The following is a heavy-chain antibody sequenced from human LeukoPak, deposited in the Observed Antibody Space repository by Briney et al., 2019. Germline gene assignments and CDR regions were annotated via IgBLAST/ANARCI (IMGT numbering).Heavy chain of an antibody. CDR1: GGSFSGYY. CDR3: ARLWLY. V-gene: IGHV4-34*01. Sequence: SETLSLTCAVYGGSFSGYYWSWIRQPPGKGLEWIGEINHSGSTNYNPSLKSRVTISVDTSKNQFSLKLSSVTAADTAVYYCARLWLYWGQGTLVTVSS. CDR2: INHSGST. D-gene: IGHD5-12*01. J-gene: IGHJ4*02.